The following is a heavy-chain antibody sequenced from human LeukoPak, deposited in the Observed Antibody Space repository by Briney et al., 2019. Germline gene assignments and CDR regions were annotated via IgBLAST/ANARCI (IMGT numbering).Heavy chain of an antibody. CDR1: GSSFTSYW. Sequence: GASLKISCKGSGSSFTSYWIGWVRPMPGKGLEWMGIIYPGDSDTSYSPSFQGQVTISADKSISTADLQWSSLKASDTAMYYCARTSNGDFAYNWFDPWGQGTLVTVSS. D-gene: IGHD4-17*01. J-gene: IGHJ5*02. CDR2: IYPGDSDT. CDR3: ARTSNGDFAYNWFDP. V-gene: IGHV5-51*01.